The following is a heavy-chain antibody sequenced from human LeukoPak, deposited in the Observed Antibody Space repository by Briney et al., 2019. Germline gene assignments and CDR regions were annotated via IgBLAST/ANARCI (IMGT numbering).Heavy chain of an antibody. J-gene: IGHJ4*02. Sequence: GGSLRLSCVASGFAFSNFEMNWVRQAPGKGLEWISYISGTGSAKHYADSVKGRFTVSRDNARNSLFLQMNSLRAEDTALYYCAREQDREASATIVGDYWGQGTLVTVSS. CDR2: ISGTGSAK. CDR3: AREQDREASATIVGDY. CDR1: GFAFSNFE. D-gene: IGHD2-15*01. V-gene: IGHV3-48*03.